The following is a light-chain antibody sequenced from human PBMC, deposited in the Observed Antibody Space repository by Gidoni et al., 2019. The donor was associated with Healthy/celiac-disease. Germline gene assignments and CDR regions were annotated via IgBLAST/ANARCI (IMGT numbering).Light chain of an antibody. CDR1: QGISSY. CDR2: AAS. V-gene: IGKV1-9*01. J-gene: IGKJ1*01. CDR3: QQLNSYPRT. Sequence: SASVGDRVTITCRASQGISSYLAWYQQKPGKAPKLLIYAASTLQSGGPSRFSGSGSGTEFTLTISSLQPEDFATYYCQQLNSYPRTFGQGTKVEIK.